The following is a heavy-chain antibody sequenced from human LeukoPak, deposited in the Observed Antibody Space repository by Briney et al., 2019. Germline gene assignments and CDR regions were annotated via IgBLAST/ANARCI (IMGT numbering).Heavy chain of an antibody. CDR3: ARTWLESSSPFDY. CDR2: ISGDGRNI. D-gene: IGHD6-13*01. J-gene: IGHJ4*02. CDR1: GFTFSSYW. Sequence: GGSLRLSCVASGFTFSSYWMHWVRQDPSKGLVWVSRISGDGRNINYADSVRGRFTISRDNAKNTLYLQMNSLRAEDTAVYYCARTWLESSSPFDYWGQGTLVTVSS. V-gene: IGHV3-74*01.